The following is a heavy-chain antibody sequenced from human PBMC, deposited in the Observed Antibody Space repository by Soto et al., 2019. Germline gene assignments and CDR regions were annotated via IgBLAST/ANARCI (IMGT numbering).Heavy chain of an antibody. CDR3: ARQVVVVPAARNDAFDI. CDR1: GYSFTSYW. CDR2: IYPGDSDT. D-gene: IGHD2-2*01. V-gene: IGHV5-51*01. Sequence: GESLKISCKGSGYSFTSYWIGWVRQMPGKGLEWMGIIYPGDSDTRYSPSFQGQVTISADKSISTAYLQWSSLKASDTAMYYCARQVVVVPAARNDAFDIWGQGTMVTVSS. J-gene: IGHJ3*02.